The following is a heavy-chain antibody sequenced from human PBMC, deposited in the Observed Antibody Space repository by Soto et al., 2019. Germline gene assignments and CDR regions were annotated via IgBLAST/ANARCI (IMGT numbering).Heavy chain of an antibody. CDR2: INAANDNT. V-gene: IGHV1-3*01. CDR3: ARGFEAARSFDY. CDR1: GHTFTNYL. D-gene: IGHD6-6*01. J-gene: IGHJ4*02. Sequence: ASVKVSCKASGHTFTNYLMHWVRQAPGQRLEWMGWINAANDNTKYSQKLQGRVTFTRDTSATTAYMELSSLRSEDTAVYYCARGFEAARSFDYWGQGTLVTVSS.